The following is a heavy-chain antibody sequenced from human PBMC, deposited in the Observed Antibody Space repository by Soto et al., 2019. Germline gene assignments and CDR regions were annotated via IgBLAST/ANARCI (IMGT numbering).Heavy chain of an antibody. CDR2: IYYSGST. CDR1: GVSISGSRYY. CDR3: ARLEFYCSDESRESTLRYFVL. J-gene: IGHJ2*01. Sequence: PSETLSLTCTVSGVSISGSRYYWGWIRQPPGRGLEWIGNIYYSGSTYYTPALKSRATLSVDTSKNQFSLNLNSVTAADTAVYYCARLEFYCSDESRESTLRYFVLGGRGALLAVSS. V-gene: IGHV4-39*01. D-gene: IGHD2-8*01.